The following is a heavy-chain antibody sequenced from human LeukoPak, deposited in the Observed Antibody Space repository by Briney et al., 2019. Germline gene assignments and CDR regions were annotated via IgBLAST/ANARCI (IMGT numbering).Heavy chain of an antibody. D-gene: IGHD3-9*01. CDR2: IYTSGST. CDR3: ARVAKERYFDWLLYAPYYYYYMDV. Sequence: PSETLSLTCTVSGGSISSGSYYWSWIRQPAGTGLEWIGRIYTSGSTNYNPSLKSRVTISVDTSKNQFSLKLSSVTAADTAVYYCARVAKERYFDWLLYAPYYYYYMDVWGKGTTVTISS. CDR1: GGSISSGSYY. V-gene: IGHV4-61*02. J-gene: IGHJ6*03.